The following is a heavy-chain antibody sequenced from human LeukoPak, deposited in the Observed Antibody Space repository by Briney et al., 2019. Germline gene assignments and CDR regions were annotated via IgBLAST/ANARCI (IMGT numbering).Heavy chain of an antibody. J-gene: IGHJ4*02. V-gene: IGHV4-4*07. CDR3: ARDVVAAPGTWDY. CDR2: IYTSGST. Sequence: SGTLSLTCTVSGDSISNFYWSWIRQPAGKGLEWIGRIYTSGSTNYNPSLKSRVTMSVDTSKNQFSLKLSSVTAADTAVYYCARDVVAAPGTWDYWGQGTLVTVSS. D-gene: IGHD6-13*01. CDR1: GDSISNFY.